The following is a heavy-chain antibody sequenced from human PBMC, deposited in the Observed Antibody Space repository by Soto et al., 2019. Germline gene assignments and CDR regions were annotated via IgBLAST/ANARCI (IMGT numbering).Heavy chain of an antibody. CDR2: IKSRDVGGTA. CDR3: VLTFSGTPERPYLGF. V-gene: IGHV3-15*01. Sequence: GGSLRLSCAASGFTFSYAWMSWVRQAPGKGLEWVGRIKSRDVGGTADYAAPVKGRFTISRDDSRSTLYLQMNSLKTEDTAVYYCVLTFSGTPERPYLGFWGQGTLVTVSS. D-gene: IGHD1-26*01. J-gene: IGHJ4*02. CDR1: GFTFSYAW.